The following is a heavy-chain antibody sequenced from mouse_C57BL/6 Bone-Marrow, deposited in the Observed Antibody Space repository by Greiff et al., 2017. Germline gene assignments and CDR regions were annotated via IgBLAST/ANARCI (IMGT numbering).Heavy chain of an antibody. CDR2: ISGGGGNT. J-gene: IGHJ2*01. CDR1: GFTFSSYT. D-gene: IGHD1-1*01. CDR3: ASGLTTVVAPFDY. V-gene: IGHV5-9*01. Sequence: DVHLVESGGGLVKPGGSLKLSCAASGFTFSSYTMSWVRQTPEKRLEWVATISGGGGNTYYPDSVKGRFTISRDNAKNTLYLQMSSLRSEDTALYYCASGLTTVVAPFDYWGQGTTLTVSS.